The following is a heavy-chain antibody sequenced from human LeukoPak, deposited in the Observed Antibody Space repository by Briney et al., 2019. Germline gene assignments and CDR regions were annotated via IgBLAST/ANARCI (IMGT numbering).Heavy chain of an antibody. Sequence: SVKVSCKASGYTFTSYAMNWVRQAPGQGLEWMGGIIPIYGTVNYAQKFQDRVTITADKFTSTAYMELSSLRSEDTAVYYCANIRGGAVRGVIVPWGQGTLVTVSS. J-gene: IGHJ5*02. CDR3: ANIRGGAVRGVIVP. CDR2: IIPIYGTV. CDR1: GYTFTSYA. D-gene: IGHD3-10*01. V-gene: IGHV1-69*06.